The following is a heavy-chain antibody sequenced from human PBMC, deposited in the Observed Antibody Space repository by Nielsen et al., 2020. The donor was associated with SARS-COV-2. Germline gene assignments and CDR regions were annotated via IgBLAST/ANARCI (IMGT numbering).Heavy chain of an antibody. J-gene: IGHJ6*02. Sequence: ASVKVSCKASGGTFSSYAISWVRQAPGQGLEWMGIINPSGGSSTYAQKFQGRVTMTRNTSISTAYMELSSLRSEDTAVYYCARGLADTALYYYYYGMDVWGQGTTVTVSS. CDR1: GGTFSSYA. D-gene: IGHD5-18*01. CDR2: INPSGGSS. V-gene: IGHV1-8*02. CDR3: ARGLADTALYYYYYGMDV.